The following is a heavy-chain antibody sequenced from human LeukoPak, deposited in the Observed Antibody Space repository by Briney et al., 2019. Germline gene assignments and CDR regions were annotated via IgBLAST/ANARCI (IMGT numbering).Heavy chain of an antibody. CDR2: INPLNGGT. Sequence: GASVKVSCKASGYTFTGYYIHWVRQAPGQGLEWMGWINPLNGGTNFGQKFQGRVTMTRDTSISTAYMDLRSLRSDDTAVYYCARETYSSSPFDYWGQGTLVTVSS. D-gene: IGHD6-13*01. J-gene: IGHJ4*02. V-gene: IGHV1-2*02. CDR3: ARETYSSSPFDY. CDR1: GYTFTGYY.